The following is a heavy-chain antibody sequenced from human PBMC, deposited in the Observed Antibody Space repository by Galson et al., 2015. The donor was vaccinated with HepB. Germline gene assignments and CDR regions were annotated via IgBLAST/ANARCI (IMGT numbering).Heavy chain of an antibody. D-gene: IGHD5-18*01. CDR3: AKGLGYSYGYLGGPFDY. Sequence: SLRLSCAASGFTFSSYAMSWVRQAPGKGLEWVSLISGSGGTTDYPDSVKGRFTISRDNSKNTLYLQMNSLRAEDTAVYYCAKGLGYSYGYLGGPFDYWGQGTLVTVSS. CDR1: GFTFSSYA. J-gene: IGHJ4*02. V-gene: IGHV3-23*01. CDR2: ISGSGGTT.